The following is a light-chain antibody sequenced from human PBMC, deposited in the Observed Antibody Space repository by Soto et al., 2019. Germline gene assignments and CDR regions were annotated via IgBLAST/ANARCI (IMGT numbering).Light chain of an antibody. CDR3: QSYDATNQV. CDR1: SGSIASNY. V-gene: IGLV6-57*01. Sequence: NFMLTQPHSVSESPGKTVIIYCTRSSGSIASNYVQWYQQRPCSSPTTVFYEDNQRPSGVPDRISGSIDSSSNSASLTLSGLETEDEADYFCQSYDATNQVFGGGTKLTVL. J-gene: IGLJ3*02. CDR2: EDN.